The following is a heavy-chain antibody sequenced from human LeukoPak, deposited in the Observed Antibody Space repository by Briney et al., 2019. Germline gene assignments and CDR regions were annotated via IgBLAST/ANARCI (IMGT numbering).Heavy chain of an antibody. CDR2: IIPIFGTA. CDR1: GGTFSSYA. J-gene: IGHJ5*02. CDR3: AHDESEGGWFDP. D-gene: IGHD1-1*01. Sequence: GASVKVSCKASGGTFSSYAISWVRQAPGQGLERMGGIIPIFGTANYAQKFQGRVTITADESTSTAYMELSSLRSEDTAVYYCAHDESEGGWFDPWGQGTLVTVSS. V-gene: IGHV1-69*13.